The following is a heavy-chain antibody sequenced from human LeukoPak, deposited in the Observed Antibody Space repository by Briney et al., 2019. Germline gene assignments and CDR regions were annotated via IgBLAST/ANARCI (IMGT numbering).Heavy chain of an antibody. Sequence: PGGSLRLSCVTSGFTFSSYEMNWVRQAPGKGLEWVSYISSSGSTIYYADSVKGRFTISRDNAKNSLYLQMSSPRVEDTAVYYCARDRSCTGGSCYMDVWGRGTTVTVSS. D-gene: IGHD2-15*01. CDR1: GFTFSSYE. CDR2: ISSSGSTI. CDR3: ARDRSCTGGSCYMDV. V-gene: IGHV3-48*03. J-gene: IGHJ6*03.